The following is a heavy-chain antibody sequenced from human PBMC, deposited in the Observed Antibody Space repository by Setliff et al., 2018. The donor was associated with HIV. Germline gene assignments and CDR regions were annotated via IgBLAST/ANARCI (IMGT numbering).Heavy chain of an antibody. D-gene: IGHD2-21*02. CDR2: ISTHSVYSVNK. Sequence: ASVKVSCKAFGYTFTSYGINWVRQAPGQGLEWMGWISTHSVYSVNKNYAQKFQGRVTLTTDTSTSTAYMELRSLRSDDTAVYYCARDPGSWAYCGGDCSSRYNYHGMDVWGQGTTVTVS. J-gene: IGHJ6*02. CDR3: ARDPGSWAYCGGDCSSRYNYHGMDV. V-gene: IGHV1-18*01. CDR1: GYTFTSYG.